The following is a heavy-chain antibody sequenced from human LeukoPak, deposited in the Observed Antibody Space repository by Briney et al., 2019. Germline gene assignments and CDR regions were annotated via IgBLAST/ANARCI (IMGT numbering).Heavy chain of an antibody. CDR3: ARNRLTVTTPFDY. D-gene: IGHD4-17*01. CDR1: GGTFSSYA. Sequence: ASVKVSCKASGGTFSSYAISWVRQAPGQGLEWMGGIIPIFGTANYAQKFQGRVTITADKSTSTAYMELSSLRSEDTAVYYRARNRLTVTTPFDYWGQGTLVTVSS. V-gene: IGHV1-69*06. J-gene: IGHJ4*02. CDR2: IIPIFGTA.